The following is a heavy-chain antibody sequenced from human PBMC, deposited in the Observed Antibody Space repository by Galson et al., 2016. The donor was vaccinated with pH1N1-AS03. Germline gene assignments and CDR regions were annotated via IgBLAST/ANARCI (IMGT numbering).Heavy chain of an antibody. J-gene: IGHJ5*02. CDR1: GISLSSSW. Sequence: SLRPSCAASGISLSSSWMHWVRQAPGKGLEWVSFIGTSSTYIYYADSVKGRFTISRDNMKKSLYLQLNSLRAEDTGIYYCARDRGWNYGGLDLWGQGTLVTVSS. CDR2: IGTSSTYI. V-gene: IGHV3-21*01. D-gene: IGHD1-7*01. CDR3: ARDRGWNYGGLDL.